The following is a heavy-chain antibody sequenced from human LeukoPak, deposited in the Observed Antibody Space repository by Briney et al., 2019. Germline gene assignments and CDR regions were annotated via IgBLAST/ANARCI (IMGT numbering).Heavy chain of an antibody. CDR2: IYYSGST. CDR3: ARANYGSGSYYGFDY. CDR1: GGSISSYY. D-gene: IGHD3-10*01. V-gene: IGHV4-59*01. J-gene: IGHJ4*02. Sequence: SETLSLTCTVSGGSISSYYWSWIRQPPGKGLEWIGYIYYSGSTNYNPSLKSQVTISVDTSKNQFSLKLSSVTAADTAVYYCARANYGSGSYYGFDYWGQGTLVTVSS.